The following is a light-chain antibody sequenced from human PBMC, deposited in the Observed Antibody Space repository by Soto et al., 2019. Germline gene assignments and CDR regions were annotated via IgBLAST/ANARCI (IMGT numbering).Light chain of an antibody. CDR3: RSYTSSSSL. Sequence: QSALTQPASVSGSPGQSITISCTGTSSDVGGYNYVSWYQQHPGKAPKLMIYDVSNRPSGVSNRFSGSKSGNTASLTFSGLQAEDEADYYCRSYTSSSSLFGGGTQLTVL. CDR1: SSDVGGYNY. CDR2: DVS. V-gene: IGLV2-14*01. J-gene: IGLJ2*01.